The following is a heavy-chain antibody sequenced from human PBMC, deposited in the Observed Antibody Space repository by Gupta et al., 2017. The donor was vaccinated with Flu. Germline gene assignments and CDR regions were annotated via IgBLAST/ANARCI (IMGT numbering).Heavy chain of an antibody. Sequence: QAPGKGLVWVSRINPDGSSTTYADSVKGRFTISRDNAKNTLYLQMNSLGADDTAVYYCATVTTGCWGQGTLVTVSS. CDR3: ATVTTGC. CDR2: INPDGSST. J-gene: IGHJ4*02. V-gene: IGHV3-74*03. D-gene: IGHD4-17*01.